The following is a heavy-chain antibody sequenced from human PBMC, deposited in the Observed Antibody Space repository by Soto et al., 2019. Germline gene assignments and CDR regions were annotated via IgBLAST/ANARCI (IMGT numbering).Heavy chain of an antibody. CDR3: AKGSSGWLVDY. Sequence: QVQLVESGGGVVQPGRSLRLSCAASGFTFSSYGVHWVRQAPGKGLEWVAVISYDGSNKYYADSVKGRFTISRDNSKNTLYLQMNSLRAEDTAVYYCAKGSSGWLVDYWGQGTLVTVSS. CDR1: GFTFSSYG. V-gene: IGHV3-30*18. D-gene: IGHD6-19*01. J-gene: IGHJ4*02. CDR2: ISYDGSNK.